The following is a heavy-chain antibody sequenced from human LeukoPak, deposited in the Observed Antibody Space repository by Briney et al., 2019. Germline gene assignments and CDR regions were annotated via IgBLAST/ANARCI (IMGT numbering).Heavy chain of an antibody. D-gene: IGHD4-17*01. V-gene: IGHV4-34*08. J-gene: IGHJ4*02. CDR2: INHSGST. CDR3: ASGAS. Sequence: GSLRLSCAASGLTFSSYAMSWVRQAPGKGLEWIGEINHSGSTNYNPSLKSRVTISVDTSKNQFSLKLSSVTAADTAVYYCASGASWGQGTLVTVSS. CDR1: GLTFSSYA.